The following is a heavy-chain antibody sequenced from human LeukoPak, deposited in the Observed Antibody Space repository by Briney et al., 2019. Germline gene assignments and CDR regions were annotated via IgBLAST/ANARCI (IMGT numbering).Heavy chain of an antibody. CDR1: GGFISSYY. V-gene: IGHV4-59*12. CDR2: IYYSGST. Sequence: SETLSLTCTVSGGFISSYYWSWIRQPPGKGLEWIGYIYYSGSTNYNPSLKSRVTISVDTSKNQFSLKLSSVTAADTAVYYCARGRRIVVVPAAVVFDYWGQGTLVTVSS. CDR3: ARGRRIVVVPAAVVFDY. J-gene: IGHJ4*02. D-gene: IGHD2-2*01.